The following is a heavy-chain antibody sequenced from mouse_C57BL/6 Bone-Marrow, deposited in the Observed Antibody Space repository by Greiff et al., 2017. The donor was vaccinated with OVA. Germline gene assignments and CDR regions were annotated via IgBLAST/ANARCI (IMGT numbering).Heavy chain of an antibody. V-gene: IGHV1-80*01. J-gene: IGHJ3*01. CDR1: GYAFSSYW. CDR2: IYPGDGDT. D-gene: IGHD1-1*01. CDR3: ARGSLLLRYPWFAY. Sequence: VKLMESGAELVKPGASVKISCKASGYAFSSYWMNWVKQRPGKGLEWIGQIYPGDGDTNYNGKFKGKATLTADKSSSTAYMQLSSLTSEDSAVYFCARGSLLLRYPWFAYWGQGTLVTVSA.